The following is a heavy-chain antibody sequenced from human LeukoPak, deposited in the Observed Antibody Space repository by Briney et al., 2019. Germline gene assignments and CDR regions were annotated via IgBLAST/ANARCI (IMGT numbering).Heavy chain of an antibody. Sequence: GGSLRLSCAASGFTFRNYWMSWVRQAPGKGLEWVANIKQDGSEKYYVDSVQGRFTISRDNAKNSLFLQMNSLRVEDTAVYYCARDRSLLDYWGQGTLVAVSS. D-gene: IGHD5/OR15-5a*01. J-gene: IGHJ4*02. CDR2: IKQDGSEK. V-gene: IGHV3-7*01. CDR3: ARDRSLLDY. CDR1: GFTFRNYW.